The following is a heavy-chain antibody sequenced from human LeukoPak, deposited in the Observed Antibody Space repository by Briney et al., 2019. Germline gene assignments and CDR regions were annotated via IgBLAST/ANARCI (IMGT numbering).Heavy chain of an antibody. Sequence: ASVKVSCKASGYTFTSYGISWVRQAPGQGLEWMGWISAYNGNTNYAQKLQGRVTMTTDTSTSTAYMELRSLRSDDTAVYYCARDRYPYSSGWYGTDAFDIWGQGTMVTVSS. V-gene: IGHV1-18*01. CDR3: ARDRYPYSSGWYGTDAFDI. CDR1: GYTFTSYG. D-gene: IGHD6-19*01. J-gene: IGHJ3*02. CDR2: ISAYNGNT.